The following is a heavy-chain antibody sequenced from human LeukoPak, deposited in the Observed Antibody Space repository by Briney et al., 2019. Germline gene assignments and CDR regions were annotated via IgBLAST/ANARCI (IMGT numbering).Heavy chain of an antibody. D-gene: IGHD3-22*01. J-gene: IGHJ4*02. Sequence: PGGSLRLSCAASGFTFSSYWMTWVRQAPGKGLEWVATIKQDGSEKYYVDSVKGRFTISRDNSKNTLYLQMNSLRAEDTAVYYCAKDVSNYYDSSGSDYWGQGTLVTVSS. CDR1: GFTFSSYW. CDR3: AKDVSNYYDSSGSDY. CDR2: IKQDGSEK. V-gene: IGHV3-7*03.